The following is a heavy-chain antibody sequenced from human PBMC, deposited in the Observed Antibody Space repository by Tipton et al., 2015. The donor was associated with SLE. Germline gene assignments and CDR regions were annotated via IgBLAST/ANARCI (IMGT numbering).Heavy chain of an antibody. D-gene: IGHD3-16*01. CDR2: ISASGRTM. Sequence: AVSGLTFTTYTMNWVRQAPGKGLEWVSSISASGRTMYYTDSLKGRFTISRDNAKNSLSLQMNGLRVEDTAVYYCARGFEYYDTPQVDYWGQGTLVTVSS. J-gene: IGHJ4*02. CDR3: ARGFEYYDTPQVDY. V-gene: IGHV3-21*01. CDR1: GLTFTTYT.